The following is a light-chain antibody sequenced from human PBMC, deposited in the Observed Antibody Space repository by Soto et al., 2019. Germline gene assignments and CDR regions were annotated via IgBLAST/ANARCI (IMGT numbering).Light chain of an antibody. CDR1: QSVGRN. J-gene: IGKJ2*01. CDR2: GTS. V-gene: IGKV3-15*01. CDR3: QQYNNWPYT. Sequence: EIVMTQSPVALSVSPGERAALSCMASQSVGRNFAWYQQMPGQAPRVLIYGTSTRATGVPARFSGSGSGTDFTLTISRLQSEDFAVYYCQQYNNWPYTFGQGTRLEIK.